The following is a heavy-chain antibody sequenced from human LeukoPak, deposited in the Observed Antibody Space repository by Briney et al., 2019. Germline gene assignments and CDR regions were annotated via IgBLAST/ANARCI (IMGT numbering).Heavy chain of an antibody. CDR1: GFTFSSYS. V-gene: IGHV3-21*01. J-gene: IGHJ4*02. Sequence: GGSLRLSCAASGFTFSSYSMNWVRQAPGKGLEWVSSISSSSSYIYYADSVKGRFTISRDNAKNSLYLQMNSLRAEDTAVYYCAREAPPLGQSSGWCSNWGQGTLVTVSS. CDR2: ISSSSSYI. CDR3: AREAPPLGQSSGWCSN. D-gene: IGHD6-19*01.